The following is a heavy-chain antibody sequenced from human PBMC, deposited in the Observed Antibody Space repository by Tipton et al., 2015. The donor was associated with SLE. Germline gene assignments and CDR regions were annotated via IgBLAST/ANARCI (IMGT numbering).Heavy chain of an antibody. CDR3: ARDSGVNWFDP. CDR2: IYSGGST. J-gene: IGHJ5*02. Sequence: SLRLSCAASGFTVSSNYMSWVRQAPGKGLEWVSVIYSGGSTYYADSVKGRFTISRDNAKNSLYLQMNSLRAEDTAVYYCARDSGVNWFDPWGQGTLVTVSS. CDR1: GFTVSSNY. D-gene: IGHD3-10*01. V-gene: IGHV3-53*01.